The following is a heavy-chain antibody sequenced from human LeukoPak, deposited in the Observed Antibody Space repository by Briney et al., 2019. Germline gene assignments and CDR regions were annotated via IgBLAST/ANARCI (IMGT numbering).Heavy chain of an antibody. D-gene: IGHD5-18*01. V-gene: IGHV4-39*01. CDR3: ARRRQLWPFDY. Sequence: SETLSLTCTVSGGSISSSSYYWGWIRQPPGKGLEWIGSIYYSGSTYYNPSLKSRVTISVDTSKNQFSLKLSSVTAADMAVYYCARRRQLWPFDYWGQGTLVTVSS. CDR1: GGSISSSSYY. J-gene: IGHJ4*02. CDR2: IYYSGST.